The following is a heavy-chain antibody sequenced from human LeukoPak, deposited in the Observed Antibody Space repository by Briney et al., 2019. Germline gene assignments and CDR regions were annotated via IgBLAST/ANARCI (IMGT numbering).Heavy chain of an antibody. V-gene: IGHV3-30*02. CDR1: GFTFDDFG. D-gene: IGHD4-17*01. CDR3: AKDRDDYGDDC. CDR2: IRSDGTNK. J-gene: IGHJ4*02. Sequence: GGSLRLSCAASGFTFDDFGMHWVRQAPGKGLEWVALIRSDGTNKYYVDSVKGRFTISRDSSKNTLYLQMTSLRVEDTAVYYCAKDRDDYGDDCWGQGILVTVST.